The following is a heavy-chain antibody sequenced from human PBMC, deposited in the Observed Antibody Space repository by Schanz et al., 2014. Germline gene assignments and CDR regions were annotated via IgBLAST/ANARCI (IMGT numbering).Heavy chain of an antibody. V-gene: IGHV3-21*01. CDR1: EFTFSSYK. D-gene: IGHD2-15*01. CDR2: ISSSGSYI. J-gene: IGHJ4*02. Sequence: EVQLVESGGGLVKPGGSLRLSCEASEFTFSSYKMNWVRQAPGKGLEWVSSISSSGSYIHYADSVKGRFTISRDNSKNTLYLQMNTLRAEDTAVYYCARDRGYCSGGSCLTFDYWGQGTQVTVSS. CDR3: ARDRGYCSGGSCLTFDY.